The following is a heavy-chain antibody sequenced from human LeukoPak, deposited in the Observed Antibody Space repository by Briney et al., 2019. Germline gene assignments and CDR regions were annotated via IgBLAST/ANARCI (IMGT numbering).Heavy chain of an antibody. Sequence: GGSLRLSCAASGFTFSSYGMHWVRQAPGKGLEWVAVISYDGSNKYYADSVKGRFTISRDNSKNTLYLQMNSLRAEDTAVYYCARFYGDYLFDQWGQGSRVTVSS. V-gene: IGHV3-30*03. CDR2: ISYDGSNK. J-gene: IGHJ4*02. CDR3: ARFYGDYLFDQ. CDR1: GFTFSSYG. D-gene: IGHD4-17*01.